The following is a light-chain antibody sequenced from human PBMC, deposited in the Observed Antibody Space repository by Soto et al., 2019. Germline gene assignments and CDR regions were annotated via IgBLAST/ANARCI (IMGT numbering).Light chain of an antibody. CDR1: QSVSTNY. J-gene: IGKJ1*01. Sequence: EIVLTHSLGTVSSSPVERATLSCRPSQSVSTNYLAWYQQKPGQAPRLLIYRTSTRATGIPDRFSGGGSGKDFTLTISRLAPEDFAVYYCQQYGTSPQTFGQGTKVDI. V-gene: IGKV3-20*01. CDR2: RTS. CDR3: QQYGTSPQT.